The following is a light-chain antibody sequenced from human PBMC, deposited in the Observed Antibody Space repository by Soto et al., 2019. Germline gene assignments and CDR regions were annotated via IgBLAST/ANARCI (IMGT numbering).Light chain of an antibody. J-gene: IGKJ1*01. CDR3: QRYDIAPWT. Sequence: DIQMTQSPSSLSASVGDRVTITCRASQDIKKSLAWYQQKPGKSPKLPIYDASTVQSGVPSRFSGSGFGADFPLTISGLQPEDVASYYCQRYDIAPWTFGQGNKVEI. CDR2: DAS. V-gene: IGKV1-27*01. CDR1: QDIKKS.